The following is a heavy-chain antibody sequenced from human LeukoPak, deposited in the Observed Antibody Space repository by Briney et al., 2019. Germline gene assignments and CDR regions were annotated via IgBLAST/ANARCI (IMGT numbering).Heavy chain of an antibody. CDR3: AKGSNSGSYYTILDY. Sequence: PGGSLRLSYAASGFTFDDYTMHWVRQAPGKGLEWVSLISWDGGSTYYADSVKGRFTISRDNSKNSLYLQMNSLRTEDTALYYCAKGSNSGSYYTILDYWGQGTLVTVSS. CDR2: ISWDGGST. D-gene: IGHD3-10*01. V-gene: IGHV3-43*01. J-gene: IGHJ4*02. CDR1: GFTFDDYT.